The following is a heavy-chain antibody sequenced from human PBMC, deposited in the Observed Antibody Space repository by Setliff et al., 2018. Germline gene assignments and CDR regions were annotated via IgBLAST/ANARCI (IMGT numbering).Heavy chain of an antibody. CDR1: GGSISSGDFY. J-gene: IGHJ4*02. Sequence: SETLSLTCTVSGGSISSGDFYWSWIRQPPGKGLEWIGYIYSSGSTYYNPPLKSRVSISVDTSKNQFSLKLSSVTAADTAVYYCARESRYYYDNLGTLDYWGQGTLVTVSS. V-gene: IGHV4-30-4*08. CDR2: IYSSGST. CDR3: ARESRYYYDNLGTLDY. D-gene: IGHD3-22*01.